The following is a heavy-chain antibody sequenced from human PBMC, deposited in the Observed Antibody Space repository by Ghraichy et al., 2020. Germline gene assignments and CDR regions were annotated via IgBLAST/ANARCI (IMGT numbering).Heavy chain of an antibody. CDR2: TSSSSTYI. D-gene: IGHD6-19*01. Sequence: LSLTCAASGFTFSDYNMNWVRQAPGKGLEWVSSTSSSSTYIYYADSVKGRFTISRDNAKNSLYLQMNSLSAEDTAVYYCARARGSSGWWEFDPWGQGTLVTVSS. V-gene: IGHV3-21*01. CDR1: GFTFSDYN. J-gene: IGHJ5*02. CDR3: ARARGSSGWWEFDP.